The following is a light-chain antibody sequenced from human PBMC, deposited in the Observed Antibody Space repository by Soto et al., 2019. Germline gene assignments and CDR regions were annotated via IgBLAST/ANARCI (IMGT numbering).Light chain of an antibody. CDR3: QQYNRYSWT. Sequence: DIQMTQSPSTLSASVGDRVTITCRASQSISYWLAWYQQKPGKAPNLLIYKASSLKSGVPSRFSGSGSGTEFTLTISSLQADDFATYYCQQYNRYSWTFGGGTKVDI. V-gene: IGKV1-5*03. CDR1: QSISYW. CDR2: KAS. J-gene: IGKJ4*02.